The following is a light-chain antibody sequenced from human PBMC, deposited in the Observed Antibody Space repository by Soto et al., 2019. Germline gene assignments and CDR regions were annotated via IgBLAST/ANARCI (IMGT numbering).Light chain of an antibody. CDR2: DAS. CDR1: QSVSSY. CDR3: QQRSNWPPLT. V-gene: IGKV3-11*01. Sequence: EIVLTQSPATLSLSPGERAILSCRASQSVSSYLAWYQQKPGQAPRLLIYDASNRATVIPARFSGSGSGTDLTLTSSSLEPEDFAVYYCQQRSNWPPLTFGGGTNVEIK. J-gene: IGKJ4*01.